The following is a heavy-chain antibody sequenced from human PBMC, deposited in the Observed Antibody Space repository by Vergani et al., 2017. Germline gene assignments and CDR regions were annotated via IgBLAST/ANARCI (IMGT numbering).Heavy chain of an antibody. CDR2: ITGIDASI. CDR1: GFSFNTSP. CDR3: VXCGKSTNCRAFDY. J-gene: IGHJ4*02. Sequence: EVHLLESGGGLVQPGGSLRLSCAASGFSFNTSPMTWVRQAPGKGLEWVSTITGIDASIYYADSVKGRFRISRDSFEDTLYLQLNSLTAEDTAVYYCVXCGKSTNCRAFDYWGQGTLVTVSS. V-gene: IGHV3-23*01. D-gene: IGHD2-2*01.